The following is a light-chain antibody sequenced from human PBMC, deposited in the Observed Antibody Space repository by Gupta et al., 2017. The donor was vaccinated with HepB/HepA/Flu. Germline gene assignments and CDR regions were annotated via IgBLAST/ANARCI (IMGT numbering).Light chain of an antibody. CDR2: KTN. CDR1: SSNIGRNI. CDR3: EEWDDSIEGPV. J-gene: IGLJ3*02. Sequence: QSVLTQPPSASGTPGQRVTIFCSGSSSNIGRNIVNWYQQLPGTAPKLLMYKTNRRPSGVPARFSGAKAGTSASRAIRGLQSQEEAHDYCEEWDDSIEGPVFGGGTRLTVL. V-gene: IGLV1-44*01.